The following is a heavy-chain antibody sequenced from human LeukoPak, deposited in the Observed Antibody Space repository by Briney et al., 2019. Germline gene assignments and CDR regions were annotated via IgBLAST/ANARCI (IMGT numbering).Heavy chain of an antibody. J-gene: IGHJ4*02. V-gene: IGHV1-46*01. D-gene: IGHD4-17*01. CDR2: INPSGGGT. CDR3: ARDNAPMTTVTPTYYFDY. CDR1: GYTFTSYY. Sequence: ASVKVSCKASGYTFTSYYMHWVRQAPGQGLEWMGIINPSGGGTSYAQKFQGRVTMTRDMSTSTVYMELSSLRSEDTAVYYCARDNAPMTTVTPTYYFDYWGQGTLVTVSS.